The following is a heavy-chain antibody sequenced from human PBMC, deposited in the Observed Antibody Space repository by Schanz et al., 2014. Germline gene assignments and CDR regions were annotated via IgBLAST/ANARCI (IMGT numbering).Heavy chain of an antibody. V-gene: IGHV3-11*01. Sequence: QVQLVESGGGVVQPGRSLRLSCAASGFTFSDYYMNWIRQAPGKGLEWVSYISNSGYTIYYADSVKGRFTISRDNAKNSLYLQMNSLRAEDTAVYYCARAPPPYSSSPYYWYYGMDVWGQGTTVTVSS. CDR2: ISNSGYTI. D-gene: IGHD6-6*01. CDR1: GFTFSDYY. CDR3: ARAPPPYSSSPYYWYYGMDV. J-gene: IGHJ6*02.